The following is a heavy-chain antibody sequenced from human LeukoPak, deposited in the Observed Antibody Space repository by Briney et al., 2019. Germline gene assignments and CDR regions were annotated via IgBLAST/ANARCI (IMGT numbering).Heavy chain of an antibody. CDR1: GFTFSTYG. J-gene: IGHJ4*02. CDR2: ISGSGRIT. Sequence: GGSLRLSCAASGFTFSTYGMSWVRQAPGKGLEWVSAISGSGRITYYADSVKGRFTISRDNSKNTLYPQMNSVRAEDTAVYYCAKVIAAAGLDYWGQGTLVTVSS. CDR3: AKVIAAAGLDY. D-gene: IGHD6-13*01. V-gene: IGHV3-23*01.